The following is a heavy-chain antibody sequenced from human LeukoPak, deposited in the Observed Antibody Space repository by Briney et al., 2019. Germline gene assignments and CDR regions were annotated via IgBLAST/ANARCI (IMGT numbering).Heavy chain of an antibody. V-gene: IGHV3-23*01. Sequence: GGTLRLSCAASGFTFSSYGMSWVRQAPGKGLELVSAISGSGGSTCYADSVKGRFTISRDNSKSTLYLQMNSLRAEDTAVYYCAKRSGGYNTDYWGQGTLVTVSS. D-gene: IGHD2-15*01. CDR3: AKRSGGYNTDY. CDR2: ISGSGGST. CDR1: GFTFSSYG. J-gene: IGHJ4*02.